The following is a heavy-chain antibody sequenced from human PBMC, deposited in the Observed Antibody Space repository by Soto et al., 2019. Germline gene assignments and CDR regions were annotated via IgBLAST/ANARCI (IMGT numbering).Heavy chain of an antibody. D-gene: IGHD2-2*01. CDR3: SMPSLPPGCSSCPY. J-gene: IGHJ4*01. V-gene: IGHV3-48*02. CDR2: ISSSGSTI. CDR1: GFTFSSYS. Sequence: GGSLRLSCAASGFTFSSYSMHWVRQAPGKGLEWVSYISSSGSTIYYADSVKGRFTISRDDAKNSLYLQMNSLRDEDTAVYYCSMPSLPPGCSSCPYSGHAPPVSVSS.